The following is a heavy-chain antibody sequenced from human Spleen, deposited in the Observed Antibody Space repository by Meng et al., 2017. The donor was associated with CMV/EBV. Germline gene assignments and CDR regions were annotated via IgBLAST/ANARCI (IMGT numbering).Heavy chain of an antibody. CDR3: AAVITERVDIVTSWRRAFDL. CDR2: INPYNGDT. J-gene: IGHJ3*01. Sequence: ASVKVSCKASGYTLKFYGITWVRQAPGQGLEWMGWINPYNGDTNSAQKLQGRVTLTEDTSTHTAYIDLSSLTSDDTAVYYCAAVITERVDIVTSWRRAFDLWGQGTMVTVSS. V-gene: IGHV1-18*01. D-gene: IGHD5-12*01. CDR1: GYTLKFYG.